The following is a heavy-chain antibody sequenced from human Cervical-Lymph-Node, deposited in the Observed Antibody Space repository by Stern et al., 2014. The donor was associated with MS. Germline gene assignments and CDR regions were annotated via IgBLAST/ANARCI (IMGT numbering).Heavy chain of an antibody. CDR3: ARDRLPSPAGYYYYGMDV. V-gene: IGHV1-69*01. CDR1: GGTFSSYA. D-gene: IGHD6-25*01. CDR2: IIPIFGPA. J-gene: IGHJ6*02. Sequence: QMQLVQSGAEVKKPGSSVKVSCKASGGTFSSYAISWVRQAPGQGLEWMGGIIPIFGPANYAQKFQGRVTITADESTSTAYMELSSLRSEDTAVYYCARDRLPSPAGYYYYGMDVWGQGTTVTVSS.